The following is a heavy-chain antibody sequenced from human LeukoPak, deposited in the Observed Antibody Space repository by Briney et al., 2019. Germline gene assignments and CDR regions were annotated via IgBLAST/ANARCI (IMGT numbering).Heavy chain of an antibody. Sequence: ASETLSLTCTVSGGSISSGSYYWSWIRQPAGKGLEWIGRIYTSGSTNYNPSLKSRVTISVDTSKNQFSLKLSSVTAADTAMFFCARSVCIRTNCPDGALDIWGQGTMVTVSS. D-gene: IGHD3-3*02. J-gene: IGHJ3*02. CDR2: IYTSGST. CDR1: GGSISSGSYY. V-gene: IGHV4-61*02. CDR3: ARSVCIRTNCPDGALDI.